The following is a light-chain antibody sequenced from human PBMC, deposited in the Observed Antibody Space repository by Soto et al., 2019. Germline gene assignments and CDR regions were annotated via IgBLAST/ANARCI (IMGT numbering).Light chain of an antibody. CDR3: QHYYSTPRT. CDR2: WAS. Sequence: DIVMTQSPDSLAVSLGERATINCKSSQSVLYSSNNKNYLAWYQQKPGQPPKLLIYWASTRESGVPDRFSGSGSGTDFTLTISSLQAVDVAVYYCQHYYSTPRTFGQGTKVEIK. CDR1: QSVLYSSNNKNY. J-gene: IGKJ1*01. V-gene: IGKV4-1*01.